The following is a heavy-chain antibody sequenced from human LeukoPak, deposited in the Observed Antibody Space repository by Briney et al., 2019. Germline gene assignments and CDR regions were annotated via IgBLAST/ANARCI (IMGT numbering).Heavy chain of an antibody. CDR2: IYYSGST. Sequence: SETLSLTCSVSGDSISGYYWSWIRQPPGKGLEWIGCIYYSGSTDYNPSLKGRVTISLDTSKNQFSLKLSSVAAADTAVYYCARSRDGYLVGFDYWGQGTLVTVSS. CDR3: ARSRDGYLVGFDY. J-gene: IGHJ4*02. V-gene: IGHV4-59*01. CDR1: GDSISGYY. D-gene: IGHD5-24*01.